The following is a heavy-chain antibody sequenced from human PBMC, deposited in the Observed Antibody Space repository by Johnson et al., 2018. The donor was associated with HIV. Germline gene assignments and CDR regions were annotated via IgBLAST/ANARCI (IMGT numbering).Heavy chain of an antibody. Sequence: DVQLVESGGGLVQPGGSLRLSCAASGFTVSSNYMSWVRQAPGKGLEWVSVIGTAGDTYYRGSVTGRFTISRENAKNSLYLQMNSLRAGDTAVYYCARAGGYSRDAFDIWGQGTMVTVSS. CDR2: IGTAGDT. V-gene: IGHV3-13*01. D-gene: IGHD5-24*01. J-gene: IGHJ3*02. CDR3: ARAGGYSRDAFDI. CDR1: GFTVSSNY.